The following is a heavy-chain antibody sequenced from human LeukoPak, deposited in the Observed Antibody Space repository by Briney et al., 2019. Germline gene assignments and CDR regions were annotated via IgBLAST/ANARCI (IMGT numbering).Heavy chain of an antibody. CDR3: ATVASGWYPDY. CDR2: IDSSGIT. Sequence: SETLSLTCTVSGGSISSFYYTWIGQPPGKGLEWIGYIDSSGITNYNSSLNSRVTISLDTSQNQFSLKLNSVTAADTAVYYCATVASGWYPDYWGQGALVTVAS. D-gene: IGHD6-19*01. V-gene: IGHV4-59*01. CDR1: GGSISSFY. J-gene: IGHJ4*02.